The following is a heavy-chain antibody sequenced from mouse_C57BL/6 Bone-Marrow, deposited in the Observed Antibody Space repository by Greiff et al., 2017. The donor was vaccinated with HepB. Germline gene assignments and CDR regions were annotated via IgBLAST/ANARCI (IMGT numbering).Heavy chain of an antibody. CDR3: TRDRGTGVDLYYFDY. Sequence: DVMLVESGEGLVKPGGSLKLSCAASGFTFSSYAMSWVRQTPEKRLEWVAYISSGGDYIYYADTVKGRFTISRDNARNTLYLQMSSLKSEDTAMYYCTRDRGTGVDLYYFDYWGQGTTLTVSS. D-gene: IGHD4-1*01. CDR2: ISSGGDYI. CDR1: GFTFSSYA. J-gene: IGHJ2*01. V-gene: IGHV5-9-1*02.